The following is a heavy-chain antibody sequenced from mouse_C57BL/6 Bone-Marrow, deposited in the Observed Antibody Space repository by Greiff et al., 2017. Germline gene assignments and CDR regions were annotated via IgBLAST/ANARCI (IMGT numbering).Heavy chain of an antibody. CDR2: IFPGSGST. CDR3: ALYYSNYLTWFAY. V-gene: IGHV1-56*01. CDR1: GYTFTSHW. Sequence: QVQLQQSGPELVRPGASVQISCKAPGYTFTSHWLQWVSQMPGQGLEWLGEIFPGSGSTYSNAKFKGKATLTVDPSSSTAYMQLSSLTSEDSAVYFCALYYSNYLTWFAYWGQGTLVTVSA. J-gene: IGHJ3*01. D-gene: IGHD2-5*01.